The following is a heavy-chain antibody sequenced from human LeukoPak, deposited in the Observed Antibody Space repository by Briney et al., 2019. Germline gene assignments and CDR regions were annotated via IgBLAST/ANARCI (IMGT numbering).Heavy chain of an antibody. V-gene: IGHV1-2*02. J-gene: IGHJ5*02. CDR1: GYMFTGYY. D-gene: IGHD3-10*01. CDR3: ARGDSRFGELLFS. Sequence: ASVKVSCKASGYMFTGYYMHWVRQALGQGLEWMGWINPNSGGTNYAQKFQGRVTMTRDTSISTAYMELSRLRSDDTAVYYCARGDSRFGELLFSWGQGTLVTVSS. CDR2: INPNSGGT.